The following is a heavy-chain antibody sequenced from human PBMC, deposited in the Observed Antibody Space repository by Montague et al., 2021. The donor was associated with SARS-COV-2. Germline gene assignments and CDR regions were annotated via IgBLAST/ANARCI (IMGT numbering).Heavy chain of an antibody. CDR2: IDWDDDK. J-gene: IGHJ6*02. D-gene: IGHD5-18*01. CDR3: ARIPVSGTAMDQYYYYCGMDV. CDR1: GFSLSTSGMC. Sequence: PGLVKPTQTLTLTCTFSGFSLSTSGMCVSWIRQPPGKALEWLALIDWDDDKYYSTSLKTRLTISKDTSKNQVVLTMTNMDPVDTAMYYCARIPVSGTAMDQYYYYCGMDVWGQGTTVTVSS. V-gene: IGHV2-70*01.